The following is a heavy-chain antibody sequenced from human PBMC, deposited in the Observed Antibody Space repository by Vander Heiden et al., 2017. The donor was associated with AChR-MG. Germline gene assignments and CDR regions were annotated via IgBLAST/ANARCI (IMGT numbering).Heavy chain of an antibody. Sequence: EVQLVESGGGLVKPGGSIRLSCAASGFPFSNAWMSWVRQAPGKGLEWVGRIKSKTDGGTTDYAAPVKGRFTISRDDSKNTLYLQMNSLKTEDTAVYYCTTGAAYYYDSSGYPYFDYWGQGTLVTVSS. J-gene: IGHJ4*02. CDR3: TTGAAYYYDSSGYPYFDY. D-gene: IGHD3-22*01. V-gene: IGHV3-15*01. CDR2: IKSKTDGGTT. CDR1: GFPFSNAW.